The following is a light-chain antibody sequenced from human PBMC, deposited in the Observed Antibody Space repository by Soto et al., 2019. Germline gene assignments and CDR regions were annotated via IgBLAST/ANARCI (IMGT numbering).Light chain of an antibody. CDR1: QGVSTY. CDR3: QQLITYPQT. CDR2: GAS. V-gene: IGKV1-9*01. Sequence: DIQLTQSPSFLSASLGDRVTMTCRASQGVSTYLAWYQQKPGKAPKLLIYGASTLQSGVPSRFSGSGSGTEFALAISSLQPEDFATYYCQQLITYPQTFGQGTKVDI. J-gene: IGKJ1*01.